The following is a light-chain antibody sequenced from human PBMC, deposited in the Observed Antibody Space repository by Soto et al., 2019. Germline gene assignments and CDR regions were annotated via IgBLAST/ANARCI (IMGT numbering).Light chain of an antibody. V-gene: IGKV1-39*01. Sequence: DIQMTQSPSSLSASVGDRVTITCRASQSISSYLNWYQQKPGKAPKLLIDAASSLQSGVPSRFSSSGSGTDFTLTISSLQPEDFATYSCQQSYSTPLTFGGGTKVEIK. CDR3: QQSYSTPLT. CDR1: QSISSY. J-gene: IGKJ4*01. CDR2: AAS.